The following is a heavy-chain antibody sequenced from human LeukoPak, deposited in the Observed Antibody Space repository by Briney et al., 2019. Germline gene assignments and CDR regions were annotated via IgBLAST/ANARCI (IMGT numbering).Heavy chain of an antibody. Sequence: GGSLRLSCAASGFTFSSYEMNWVRQAPGKGLEWVSYISSSGSTIYYADSVKGRFTISRDNAKNSLYLQMNSLRAEDTAVYYCARDRNTDFWNGYYTNYFDYWGQGTLVTVSS. CDR2: ISSSGSTI. CDR3: ARDRNTDFWNGYYTNYFDY. CDR1: GFTFSSYE. J-gene: IGHJ4*02. V-gene: IGHV3-48*03. D-gene: IGHD3-3*01.